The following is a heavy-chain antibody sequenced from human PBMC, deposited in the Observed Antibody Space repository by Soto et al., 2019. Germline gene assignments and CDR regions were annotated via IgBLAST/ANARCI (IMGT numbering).Heavy chain of an antibody. CDR1: GYTFTSYG. Sequence: QVQLVQSGAEVKKPGASVKVSCKASGYTFTSYGISWVRQAPGQGLEWMGWISAYNGNTKYAQKLQGRVTMTTATAMSTAYMELRGLRSDDTAVYYCAREPNYFDSWGQGTLVTVSS. J-gene: IGHJ4*02. CDR2: ISAYNGNT. V-gene: IGHV1-18*01. CDR3: AREPNYFDS.